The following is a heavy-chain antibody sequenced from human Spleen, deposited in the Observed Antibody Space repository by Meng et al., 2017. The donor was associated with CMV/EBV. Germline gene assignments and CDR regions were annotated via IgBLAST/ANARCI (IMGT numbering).Heavy chain of an antibody. CDR1: GFTFSSYA. D-gene: IGHD3-10*01. J-gene: IGHJ4*02. CDR2: ISYDGSNK. Sequence: GGSLRLSCAASGFTFSSYAMHWVRQAPGKGLEWVAVISYDGSNKYYADSVKGRFTISRDNAKNSLYLQMNSLRAEDTAVYYCARRHYGSGSSFDYWGQGTLVTVSS. CDR3: ARRHYGSGSSFDY. V-gene: IGHV3-30-3*01.